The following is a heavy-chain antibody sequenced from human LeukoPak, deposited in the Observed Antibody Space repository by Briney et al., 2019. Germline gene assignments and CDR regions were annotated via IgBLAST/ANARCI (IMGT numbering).Heavy chain of an antibody. J-gene: IGHJ5*02. CDR3: ARNRPGPMVRGVKANWFDP. CDR2: INHSGST. Sequence: SETLSLTCAVYGGSFSGYYWSWIRQPPGKGLEWIGEINHSGSTNYNPSLKSRVTISVDASKNQFSLKLSSVTAADTAVYYCARNRPGPMVRGVKANWFDPWGQGALVTVSS. CDR1: GGSFSGYY. D-gene: IGHD3-10*01. V-gene: IGHV4-34*01.